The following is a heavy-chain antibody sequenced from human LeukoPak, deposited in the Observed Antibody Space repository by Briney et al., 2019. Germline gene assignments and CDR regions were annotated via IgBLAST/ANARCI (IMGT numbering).Heavy chain of an antibody. CDR3: ARAGYYDVFTGYFD. D-gene: IGHD3-9*01. CDR2: ISSGGDTI. Sequence: GRSLRLSCAASGFSFSDYYMTWIRQSPGKGLEWVSFISSGGDTIYYADSVKGRFIISRDNAKNSLYLQMNSLRAEDTAMYYCARAGYYDVFTGYFDWGQGTLVTVSS. J-gene: IGHJ4*02. CDR1: GFSFSDYY. V-gene: IGHV3-11*01.